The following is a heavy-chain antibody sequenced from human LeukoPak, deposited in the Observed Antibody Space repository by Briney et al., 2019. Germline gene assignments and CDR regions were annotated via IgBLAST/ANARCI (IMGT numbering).Heavy chain of an antibody. CDR3: TRGIVGATPHDY. V-gene: IGHV3-15*07. J-gene: IGHJ4*02. CDR1: GFTFTNAW. D-gene: IGHD1-26*01. CDR2: IKSKTDGGTT. Sequence: GGSLRLSCAASGFTFTNAWMNWVRQAPGKGLEWVGRIKSKTDGGTTDYAAPVKGRFTISRDDPKNTLYLQMNSLKTEDTALYYCTRGIVGATPHDYWGQGTLVTVSS.